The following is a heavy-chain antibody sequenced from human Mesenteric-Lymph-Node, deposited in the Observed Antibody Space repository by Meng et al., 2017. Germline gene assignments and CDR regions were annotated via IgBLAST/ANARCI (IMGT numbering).Heavy chain of an antibody. CDR2: INSDGSST. CDR1: GFTFSSYW. D-gene: IGHD4-17*01. V-gene: IGHV3-74*01. Sequence: GGSLRLSCAASGFTFSSYWMHWVRQAPGKGLVWVSRINSDGSSTSYADSVKGRFTISRDNAKNTLYLQMNSLRAEDTAVYYCAKWPTTVTTIPNGGMDVWGQGTTVTVSS. CDR3: AKWPTTVTTIPNGGMDV. J-gene: IGHJ6*02.